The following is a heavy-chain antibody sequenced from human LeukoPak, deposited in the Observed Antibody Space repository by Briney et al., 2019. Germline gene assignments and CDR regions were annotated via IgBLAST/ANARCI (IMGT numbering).Heavy chain of an antibody. CDR2: IYYSGST. D-gene: IGHD3-3*01. CDR1: GGSISSSSYY. J-gene: IGHJ4*02. CDR3: ARCGYYDFWSGYNPATFDY. V-gene: IGHV4-39*01. Sequence: PSETLSLTCTVSGGSISSSSYYWGWIRQPPGKGLEWIGSIYYSGSTHYNPSLKSRVTISIDTSKNQFSLKLSSVTAADTAVYYCARCGYYDFWSGYNPATFDYWGQGTLVTVSS.